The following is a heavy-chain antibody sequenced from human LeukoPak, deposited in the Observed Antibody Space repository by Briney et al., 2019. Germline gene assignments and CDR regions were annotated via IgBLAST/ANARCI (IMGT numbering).Heavy chain of an antibody. V-gene: IGHV3-30-3*01. J-gene: IGHJ4*02. D-gene: IGHD6-19*01. CDR2: ISYDGSNK. CDR1: GFTFSSYA. Sequence: PGGSLRLSCAASGFTFSSYAMHWVRQAPGKGLEWVAVISYDGSNKYYADSVKGRFTISRDNYKNTLYLQMNSLRAEDTAVYYCARARMAYSSGWEFDYWGQGTLVTVSS. CDR3: ARARMAYSSGWEFDY.